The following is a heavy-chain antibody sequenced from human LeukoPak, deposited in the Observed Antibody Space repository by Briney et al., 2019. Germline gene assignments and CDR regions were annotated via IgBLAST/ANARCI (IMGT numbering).Heavy chain of an antibody. CDR2: ISSSSTI. J-gene: IGHJ3*02. CDR3: AKAGGSGYYNDAFDI. D-gene: IGHD3-22*01. Sequence: PGGSLRLSCAASGFTFSSYNMNWVRQAPGKGLEWVSYISSSSTIYYADSVKGRFTISRDNAKNSLYLQMSSLRAEDMALYYCAKAGGSGYYNDAFDIWGQGTMVTVSS. V-gene: IGHV3-48*04. CDR1: GFTFSSYN.